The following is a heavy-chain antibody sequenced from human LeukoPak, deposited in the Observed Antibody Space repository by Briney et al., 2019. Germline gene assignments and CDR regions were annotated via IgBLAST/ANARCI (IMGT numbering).Heavy chain of an antibody. V-gene: IGHV3-21*01. CDR1: GFTFSSYS. Sequence: GGSLRLSCAASGFTFSSYSMNWVRQAPGKGLEWVSSISSSSSYIYYADSVKGRFTISRDNAKNSLYLQMNSLRAEDTVVYYCARGDTAMVRPYYFDYWGQGTLVTVSS. CDR2: ISSSSSYI. D-gene: IGHD5-18*01. J-gene: IGHJ4*02. CDR3: ARGDTAMVRPYYFDY.